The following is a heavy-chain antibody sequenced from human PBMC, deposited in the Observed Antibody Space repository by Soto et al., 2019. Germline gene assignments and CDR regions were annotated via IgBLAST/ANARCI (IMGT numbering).Heavy chain of an antibody. D-gene: IGHD7-27*01. Sequence: QVQLVQSGPEVKKPGSSVKVSCKSSGGTFTTYTFSWVRQAPGQGLEWMAGIIPIFGESKSAQKYQDRVAITPAESPSTIYMALSSLRSDDTAVYYCARDGDGNSLAYWGQGTLVTVSS. J-gene: IGHJ4*02. V-gene: IGHV1-69*01. CDR2: IIPIFGES. CDR3: ARDGDGNSLAY. CDR1: GGTFTTYT.